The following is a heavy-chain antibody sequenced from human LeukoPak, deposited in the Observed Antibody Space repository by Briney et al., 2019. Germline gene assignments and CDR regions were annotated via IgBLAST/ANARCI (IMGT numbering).Heavy chain of an antibody. Sequence: GGSLRLSCAASGFTFSGSAMHWVRQASGKGPEWLGRIRSKADSYTTAYAASVKGRFIVSRDDSKNTAYLQMNSLKTEDTAVYYCRAAADLNDYWGQGTLVTVSS. J-gene: IGHJ4*02. D-gene: IGHD6-13*01. CDR2: IRSKADSYTT. CDR3: RAAADLNDY. CDR1: GFTFSGSA. V-gene: IGHV3-73*01.